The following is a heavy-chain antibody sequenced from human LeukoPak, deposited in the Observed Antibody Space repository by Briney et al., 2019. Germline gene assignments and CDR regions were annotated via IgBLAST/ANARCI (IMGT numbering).Heavy chain of an antibody. CDR3: ARTFYYDSSNWFDH. D-gene: IGHD3-22*01. Sequence: SETLSLTCTVSGGSISSYYWSWIRQPPGKGLEWIGYIYYSGSTNYNPSLKSRVTISVDTSKNQFSLKLSSVTAADTAVYYCARTFYYDSSNWFDHWGQGTLVTVSS. CDR1: GGSISSYY. CDR2: IYYSGST. V-gene: IGHV4-59*01. J-gene: IGHJ5*02.